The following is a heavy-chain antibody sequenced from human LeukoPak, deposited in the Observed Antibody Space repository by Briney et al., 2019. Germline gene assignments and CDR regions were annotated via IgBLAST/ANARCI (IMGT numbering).Heavy chain of an antibody. J-gene: IGHJ4*02. V-gene: IGHV4-59*12. Sequence: SETLSLTCTVFGGSISTNYWSWIRQPPGKGLEWIGYIYYSGRTNYNPSLKSRVTISVDTSKNQFSLKLSSVTAADTAVYYCARRAKAAAGITERVSSDYWGQGTLVTVSS. D-gene: IGHD6-13*01. CDR3: ARRAKAAAGITERVSSDY. CDR2: IYYSGRT. CDR1: GGSISTNY.